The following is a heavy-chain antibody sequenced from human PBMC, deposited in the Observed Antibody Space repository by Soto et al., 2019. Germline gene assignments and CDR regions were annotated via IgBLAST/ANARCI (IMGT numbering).Heavy chain of an antibody. CDR3: ARQYNWNDFSSDY. CDR1: GGSITSTSYY. J-gene: IGHJ4*02. V-gene: IGHV4-39*01. CDR2: IYYTGST. Sequence: SETLSLTCTVSGGSITSTSYYWGWIRQPPGKGLEWIGSIYYTGSTHYNPSLKSRVTISVDTSKNQFSLKLSSVTAADTAVYYCARQYNWNDFSSDYWGQGTLVTVSS. D-gene: IGHD1-1*01.